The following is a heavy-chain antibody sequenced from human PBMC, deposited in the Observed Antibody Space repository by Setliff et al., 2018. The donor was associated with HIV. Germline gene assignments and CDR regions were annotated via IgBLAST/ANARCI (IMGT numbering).Heavy chain of an antibody. CDR1: GFTFSRYW. V-gene: IGHV3-7*01. CDR3: ARAPYSSSSYLDY. CDR2: IKQDGSEK. Sequence: GESLKISCAASGFTFSRYWMSWVRQAPGKGLEWVANIKQDGSEKYYVDSVKGRFTISRDNAKNSLYLQMNSLRAEDTAVYYCARAPYSSSSYLDYWGKGTTVT. D-gene: IGHD6-6*01. J-gene: IGHJ4*03.